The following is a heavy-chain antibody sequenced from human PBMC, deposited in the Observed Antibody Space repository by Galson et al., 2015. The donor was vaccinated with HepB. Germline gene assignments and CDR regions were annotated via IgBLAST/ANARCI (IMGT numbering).Heavy chain of an antibody. D-gene: IGHD4/OR15-4a*01. V-gene: IGHV4-39*01. CDR2: IYYSGST. CDR3: ARQARDYLIGSAFDI. CDR1: GGSISSSSYY. Sequence: TLSLTCTVSGGSISSSSYYWGWIRQPPGKGLEWIGSIYYSGSTYYNPSLKSRVTISVDTSKNQFSLKLSSVTAADTAVYYCARQARDYLIGSAFDIWGQGTMVTVSS. J-gene: IGHJ3*02.